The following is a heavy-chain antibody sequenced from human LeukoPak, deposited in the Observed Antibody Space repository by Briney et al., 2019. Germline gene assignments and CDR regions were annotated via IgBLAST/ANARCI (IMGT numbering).Heavy chain of an antibody. D-gene: IGHD1-1*01. CDR3: ARYVPVKTGTTRSSFDF. J-gene: IGHJ4*02. Sequence: SETLSLTCAVSGGSFSDYDWSWIRQPPGKGLEWIGEINQSGSTNCDPSLKSRISMSIDTSKSQFSLNLRSVTAADTAVYYCARYVPVKTGTTRSSFDFWGQGTLVTVSS. CDR1: GGSFSDYD. V-gene: IGHV4-34*10. CDR2: INQSGST.